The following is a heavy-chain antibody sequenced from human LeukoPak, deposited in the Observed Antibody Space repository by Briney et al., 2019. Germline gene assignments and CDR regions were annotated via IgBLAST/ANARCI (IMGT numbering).Heavy chain of an antibody. CDR2: IYYSGST. V-gene: IGHV4-59*01. Sequence: SETLSLTCAVYGGSFSGYYWSWIRQPPGKGLEWIGYIYYSGSTNYNPSLKSRVTISVDTSKNQFSLKLSSVTAADTAVYYCARGRSSGWYGGWFDPWGQGTLVTVSS. D-gene: IGHD6-19*01. CDR1: GGSFSGYY. CDR3: ARGRSSGWYGGWFDP. J-gene: IGHJ5*02.